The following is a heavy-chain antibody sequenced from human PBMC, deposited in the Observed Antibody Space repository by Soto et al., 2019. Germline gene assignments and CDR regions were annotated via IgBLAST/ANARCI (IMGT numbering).Heavy chain of an antibody. CDR2: ISYDGSNK. D-gene: IGHD3-3*01. V-gene: IGHV3-30*18. CDR3: AKDRRTIFGVVIIPDYYYGMDV. J-gene: IGHJ6*02. CDR1: GFTFSSYG. Sequence: QPGGSLRLSCAASGFTFSSYGMHWVRQAPGKGLEWGAVISYDGSNKYYADSVKGRFTISRDNSKNTLYLQMNSLRAEDTAVYYCAKDRRTIFGVVIIPDYYYGMDVWGQGTTVTVSS.